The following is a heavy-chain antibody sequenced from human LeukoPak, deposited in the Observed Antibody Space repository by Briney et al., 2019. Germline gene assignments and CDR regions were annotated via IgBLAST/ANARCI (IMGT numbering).Heavy chain of an antibody. CDR1: GDSFSSNSAA. J-gene: IGHJ6*02. V-gene: IGHV6-1*01. CDR3: ARGFSDSSGYYYQYYYYYGMDV. Sequence: SQTPSLTCAISGDSFSSNSAAWNWIRQSPSRGLEWLGRTYYRSKWYNDYAVSVKSRITINPDTSKNQFSLQLNSVTPEDTAVYYCARGFSDSSGYYYQYYYYYGMDVWGQGTTVTVSS. CDR2: TYYRSKWYN. D-gene: IGHD3-22*01.